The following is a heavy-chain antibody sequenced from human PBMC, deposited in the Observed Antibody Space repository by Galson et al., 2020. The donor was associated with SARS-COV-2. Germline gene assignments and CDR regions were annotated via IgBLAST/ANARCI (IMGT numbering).Heavy chain of an antibody. J-gene: IGHJ4*02. CDR3: AREPTNFDYFDY. CDR2: INSDGSST. CDR1: GFTFSSYW. Sequence: GGSLRLSCAASGFTFSSYWMHWVRQAPGKGLVWVSRINSDGSSTSYADSVKGRFTISRDNAKNTLYLQMNSLRAEDTAVYYCAREPTNFDYFDYWGQGTLVTVSS. V-gene: IGHV3-74*01.